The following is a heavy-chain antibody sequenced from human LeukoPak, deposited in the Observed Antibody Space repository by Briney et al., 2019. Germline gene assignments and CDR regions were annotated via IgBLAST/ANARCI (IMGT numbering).Heavy chain of an antibody. CDR2: ISGSGGST. J-gene: IGHJ6*03. Sequence: PGGSLRLSCAASGFTFSSYGMSWVRQAPGKGLEWVSAISGSGGSTYYADSVKGRSTISRDNSKNTLYLQMNSLRAEDTAVYYCAKVPSMVRGVIIGYYMDVWGKGTTVTISS. V-gene: IGHV3-23*01. D-gene: IGHD3-10*01. CDR1: GFTFSSYG. CDR3: AKVPSMVRGVIIGYYMDV.